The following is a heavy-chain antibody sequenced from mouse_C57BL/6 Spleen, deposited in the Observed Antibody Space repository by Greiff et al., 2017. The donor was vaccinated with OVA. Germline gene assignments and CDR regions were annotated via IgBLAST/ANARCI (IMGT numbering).Heavy chain of an antibody. V-gene: IGHV1-7*01. J-gene: IGHJ2*01. D-gene: IGHD4-1*01. CDR3: ARGGNWAHFDY. CDR1: GYTFTSYW. Sequence: VKLVESGAELAKPGASVKLSCKASGYTFTSYWMHWVKQRPGQGLEWIGYINPSSGYTKYNQKFKGKATLTVDTSSSTAYMQLSSLTSEDSAVYYCARGGNWAHFDYWGQGTTLTVSS. CDR2: INPSSGYT.